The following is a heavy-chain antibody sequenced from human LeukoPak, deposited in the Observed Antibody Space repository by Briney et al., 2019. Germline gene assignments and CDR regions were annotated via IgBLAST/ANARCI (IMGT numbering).Heavy chain of an antibody. V-gene: IGHV4-39*01. J-gene: IGHJ4*02. CDR1: GDSISSSSYY. Sequence: SGTLSLTCTVSGDSISSSSYYWGWIRQPPGKGLEWIGSIYYSGSTYYSPSLKSRLTISVDTSKNQFSLRLTSVTAADTAVYYCASAPRRGSIGGLDYWGQGILVTVSS. D-gene: IGHD3-10*01. CDR2: IYYSGST. CDR3: ASAPRRGSIGGLDY.